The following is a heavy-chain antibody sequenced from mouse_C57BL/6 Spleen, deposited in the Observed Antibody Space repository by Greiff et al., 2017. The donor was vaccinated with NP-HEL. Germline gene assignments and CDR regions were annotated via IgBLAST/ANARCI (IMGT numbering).Heavy chain of an antibody. CDR3: ASYYGSSTRYFGV. CDR1: GYAFSSSW. D-gene: IGHD1-1*01. CDR2: IYPGDGDT. V-gene: IGHV1-82*01. Sequence: VQLQQSGPELVKPGASVKISCKASGYAFSSSWMNWVKQRPGKGLEWIGRIYPGDGDTKYNGKFKGKATLTADKSSSTAYMQLSSLTSEDSAVYFGASYYGSSTRYFGVWGTGPTVTVSS. J-gene: IGHJ1*03.